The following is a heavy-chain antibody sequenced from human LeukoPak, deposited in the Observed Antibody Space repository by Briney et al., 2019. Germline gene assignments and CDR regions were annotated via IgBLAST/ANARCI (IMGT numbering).Heavy chain of an antibody. V-gene: IGHV1-18*01. D-gene: IGHD2-15*01. CDR1: GYTFPSYG. CDR3: ARDRYGYCGGGSCFLFDF. Sequence: ASVKVSCKASGYTFPSYGFSWVRQAPGQGLEWMGWISTEIGNTNYAQKFQGRVTMTTDTSMSTVYMELTSLRADDTAVYYCARDRYGYCGGGSCFLFDFWGQGTLVTVSS. J-gene: IGHJ4*02. CDR2: ISTEIGNT.